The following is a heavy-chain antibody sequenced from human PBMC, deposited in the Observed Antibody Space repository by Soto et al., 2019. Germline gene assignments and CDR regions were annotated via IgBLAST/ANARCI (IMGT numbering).Heavy chain of an antibody. CDR3: ARGSGVLATPLDM. CDR2: MNPHSGDT. V-gene: IGHV1-8*01. CDR1: GYSFTSYD. Sequence: QVQLVQSGAAVKRPGASVKVSCKASGYSFTSYDIKWVRQAPGQGLEWMGWMNPHSGDTGFAQKFQGRLTMTRDTSTNTAYMELSSLRSEDTAVYYCARGSGVLATPLDMWGQGALVSVSS. J-gene: IGHJ4*02. D-gene: IGHD5-12*01.